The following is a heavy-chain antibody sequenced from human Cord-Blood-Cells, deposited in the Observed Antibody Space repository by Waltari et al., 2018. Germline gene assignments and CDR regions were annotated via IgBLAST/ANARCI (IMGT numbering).Heavy chain of an antibody. CDR1: GGPISSSSYY. J-gene: IGHJ4*02. V-gene: IGHV4-39*07. Sequence: QLQLQESGPGLVKPSETLSLTGTVPGGPISSSSYYWGWIRQPPGKGLEWIGSIYYSGSTYYNPSLKSRVTISVDTSKNQFSLKLSSVTAADTAVYYCARRRNYYDSSGYLFDYWGQGTLVTVSS. CDR3: ARRRNYYDSSGYLFDY. CDR2: IYYSGST. D-gene: IGHD3-22*01.